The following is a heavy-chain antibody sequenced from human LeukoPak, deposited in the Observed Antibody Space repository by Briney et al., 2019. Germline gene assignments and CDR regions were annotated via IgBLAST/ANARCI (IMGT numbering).Heavy chain of an antibody. D-gene: IGHD1-26*01. Sequence: PGGSLRLSCAASGFTVSSNYMSWVRQAPGKGLEWVSYISSSGSTIYYADSVKGRFTISRDNAKNSLYLQMNSLRAEDTAVYYCARFRLAGGYSFDYWGQGTLVTVSS. J-gene: IGHJ4*02. V-gene: IGHV3-11*04. CDR2: ISSSGSTI. CDR3: ARFRLAGGYSFDY. CDR1: GFTVSSNY.